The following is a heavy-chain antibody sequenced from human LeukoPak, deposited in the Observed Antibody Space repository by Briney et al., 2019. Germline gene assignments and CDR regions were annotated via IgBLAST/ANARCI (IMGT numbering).Heavy chain of an antibody. D-gene: IGHD2-2*01. Sequence: GGSLRLSCAASGFTFSSYAMSWVRQAPGKGLEWVSAISGSGGSTYYAGSVKGRFTISRDNSKNTLYLQMNSLRAEDTAVYYCAKVGIVVVPAAPLDFDYWGQGTLVTVSS. J-gene: IGHJ4*02. V-gene: IGHV3-23*01. CDR3: AKVGIVVVPAAPLDFDY. CDR1: GFTFSSYA. CDR2: ISGSGGST.